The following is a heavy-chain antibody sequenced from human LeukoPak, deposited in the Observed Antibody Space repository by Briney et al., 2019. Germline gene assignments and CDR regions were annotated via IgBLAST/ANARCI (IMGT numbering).Heavy chain of an antibody. CDR1: GFTFSTYG. D-gene: IGHD6-6*01. J-gene: IGHJ4*02. Sequence: GGSLRLSCAASGFTFSTYGMHWVRQAPGKGLEWVAVISYDASNEYFVDSVKGRFTISRDNSRNILFLQMNSLRPEDTAVYYCARDLGVGAYLLFDYISSGLDSWGQGTLVTVSS. CDR2: ISYDASNE. CDR3: ARDLGVGAYLLFDYISSGLDS. V-gene: IGHV3-30*03.